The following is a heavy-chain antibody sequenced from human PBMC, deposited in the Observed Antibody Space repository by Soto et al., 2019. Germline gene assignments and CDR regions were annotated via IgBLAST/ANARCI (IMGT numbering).Heavy chain of an antibody. CDR2: IGASGDIT. J-gene: IGHJ4*02. Sequence: PVGSLRLSCAASGFSFTNFAMGWVRQAPGKGLEWVAGIGASGDITWYADSVKGRLSISRDNSKNTLYLQLNSLRFEDTDVYYCAKDDFTDRGDDYFDYWGQGTPVTVSS. CDR1: GFSFTNFA. CDR3: AKDDFTDRGDDYFDY. D-gene: IGHD2-21*02. V-gene: IGHV3-23*01.